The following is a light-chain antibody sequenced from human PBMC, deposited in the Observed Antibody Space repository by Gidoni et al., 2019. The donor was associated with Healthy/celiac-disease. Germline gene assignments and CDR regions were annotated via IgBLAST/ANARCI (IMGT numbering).Light chain of an antibody. CDR1: SSNIGSNT. V-gene: IGLV1-44*01. J-gene: IGLJ3*02. CDR2: NNN. CDR3: AAWDDSLNGWV. Sequence: QSVLTQPPSASGTPGPRVPISCSGSSSNIGSNTVNWYQQIPGTAPKLLIYNNNQRPSGVPDRFSGSKSGTSASLAISGLQSEDETDYFCAAWDDSLNGWVFGAGTKLTVL.